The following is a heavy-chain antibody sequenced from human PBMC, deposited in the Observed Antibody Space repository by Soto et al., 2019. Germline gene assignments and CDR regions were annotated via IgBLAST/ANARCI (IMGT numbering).Heavy chain of an antibody. D-gene: IGHD6-13*01. CDR2: IIPIFGTA. CDR3: ARDLRGYTGFDP. J-gene: IGHJ5*02. V-gene: IGHV1-69*06. CDR1: GGTFSSYA. Sequence: GASVKVSCKASGGTFSSYAISWVRQAPGQGLEWMGGIIPIFGTANYAQKFQGRVTITADKSTSTAYMELSSLRSEDTAVYYCARDLRGYTGFDPWGQGTLVTVSS.